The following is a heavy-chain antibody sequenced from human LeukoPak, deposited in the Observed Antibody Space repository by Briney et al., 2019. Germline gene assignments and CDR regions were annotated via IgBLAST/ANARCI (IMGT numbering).Heavy chain of an antibody. J-gene: IGHJ3*02. CDR1: GFTFSSYA. CDR2: ISGSGGST. D-gene: IGHD3-22*01. Sequence: GGSLRLSCAASGFTFSSYAMSWVRQAPGKGLEWVSAISGSGGSTYYADSVKGRFTISRENSKNPLYLQMNSLRAEDTAVYYCAKDLGTMIVVVIPDAFDIWGQGTMVTVSS. V-gene: IGHV3-23*01. CDR3: AKDLGTMIVVVIPDAFDI.